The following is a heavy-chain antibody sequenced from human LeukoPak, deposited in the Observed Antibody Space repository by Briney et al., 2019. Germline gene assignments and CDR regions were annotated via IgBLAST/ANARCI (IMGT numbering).Heavy chain of an antibody. Sequence: GGSLRLSCAASGFTFSSYSMNWVRQAPGKGLEWVSSISSSSSYIYYADSVKGRFTISRDNAKNSLYLQMNSLRAEDTAVYYCARLVGCSSTSCYAGGWFDPWGQGTLVTVSS. J-gene: IGHJ5*02. CDR3: ARLVGCSSTSCYAGGWFDP. D-gene: IGHD2-2*01. V-gene: IGHV3-21*01. CDR1: GFTFSSYS. CDR2: ISSSSSYI.